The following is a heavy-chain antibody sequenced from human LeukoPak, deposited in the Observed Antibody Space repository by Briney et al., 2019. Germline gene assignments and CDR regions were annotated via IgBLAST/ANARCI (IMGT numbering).Heavy chain of an antibody. CDR3: ARDGSPFYDSSGYYYEVY. CDR1: GYTFTGYY. D-gene: IGHD3-22*01. CDR2: INPNSGGT. J-gene: IGHJ4*02. V-gene: IGHV1-2*02. Sequence: GASVKVSCKXSGYTFTGYYLHWVRQAPGQGLEWMGRINPNSGGTNYAQKFQGRVTMTRDTSISTAYMELSRLRSDDTAMYYCARDGSPFYDSSGYYYEVYWGQGTLVTVSS.